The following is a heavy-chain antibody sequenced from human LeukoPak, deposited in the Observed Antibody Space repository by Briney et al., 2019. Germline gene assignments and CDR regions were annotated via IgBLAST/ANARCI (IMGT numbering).Heavy chain of an antibody. CDR3: ARGYSSSSPSRDYYYYYMDV. CDR2: IYTSGST. CDR1: GTSISSFY. D-gene: IGHD6-13*01. Sequence: SETLSLTCTVSGTSISSFYRSWIRQPAGKGLEWIGRIYTSGSTNYNPSLKSRVTISLDKSKNQFSLKLSSVTAADTDVSYCARGYSSSSPSRDYYYYYMDVWGKGTTVTVSS. J-gene: IGHJ6*03. V-gene: IGHV4-4*07.